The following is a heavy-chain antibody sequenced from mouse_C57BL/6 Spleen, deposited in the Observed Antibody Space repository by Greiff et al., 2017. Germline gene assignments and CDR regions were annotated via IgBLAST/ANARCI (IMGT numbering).Heavy chain of an antibody. J-gene: IGHJ3*01. CDR2: INPSNGGT. Sequence: VQLQQPGTELVKPGASVTLSCKASGYTFTSYWMHWVKQRPGQGLEWIGNINPSNGGTNYNEKFKSKATLTVDTSYSTAYMQLSSLTSEDSAVYYCARLGGYDVWFAYWGQGTLVTVSA. CDR3: ARLGGYDVWFAY. D-gene: IGHD2-2*01. V-gene: IGHV1-53*01. CDR1: GYTFTSYW.